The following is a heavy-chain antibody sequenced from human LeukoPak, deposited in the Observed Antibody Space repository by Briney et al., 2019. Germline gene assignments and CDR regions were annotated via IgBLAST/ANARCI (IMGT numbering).Heavy chain of an antibody. Sequence: SETLSLTCTISGDSINSYHWSWLRQPPGKGLEWIGYIYYSGSTNYNPSLKSRVTISVDTSKNQFSLKLSSVTAADTAVYYCAKGVSSFDYWGQGTLVTVSS. D-gene: IGHD3-16*01. V-gene: IGHV4-59*01. J-gene: IGHJ4*02. CDR3: AKGVSSFDY. CDR1: GDSINSYH. CDR2: IYYSGST.